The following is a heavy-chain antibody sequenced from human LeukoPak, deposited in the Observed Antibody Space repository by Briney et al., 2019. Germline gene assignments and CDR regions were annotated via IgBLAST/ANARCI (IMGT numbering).Heavy chain of an antibody. CDR3: ARHGWVRITGTTHAFDI. CDR1: GGSISSYY. J-gene: IGHJ3*02. Sequence: SETLSLTCTVSGGSISSYYWSWIRQPPGKGLEWMGYIYYSGSTNYNPSLKSRVTISVDTSKNQFSLKLSSVTAADTAVYYCARHGWVRITGTTHAFDIWGQGTMVTVSS. V-gene: IGHV4-59*08. D-gene: IGHD1-20*01. CDR2: IYYSGST.